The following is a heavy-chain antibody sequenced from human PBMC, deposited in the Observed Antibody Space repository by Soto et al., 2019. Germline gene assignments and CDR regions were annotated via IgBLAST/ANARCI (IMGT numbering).Heavy chain of an antibody. D-gene: IGHD2-2*01. CDR3: ARGPRGLYHHDY. Sequence: EVQLVESGGGLVQPGGSLRLSCAASGFTFSGDWMHWVRQAAGKGLVWVSRINMDGSSTNYADSVKGRFTISRDNAKNTMYLQMNSLRVDDTAVYYWARGPRGLYHHDYWGQGALVTDSS. J-gene: IGHJ4*02. V-gene: IGHV3-74*01. CDR2: INMDGSST. CDR1: GFTFSGDW.